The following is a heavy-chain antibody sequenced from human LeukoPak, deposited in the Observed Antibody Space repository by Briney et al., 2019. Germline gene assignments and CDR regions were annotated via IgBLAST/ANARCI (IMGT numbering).Heavy chain of an antibody. CDR1: GGSISTYY. D-gene: IGHD1-26*01. J-gene: IGHJ5*02. Sequence: SETLSLTCTVSGGSISTYYWSWIRPPPGKGLEWIGYIYYTGSTSYNPSLKSRVTMSLDAAKNQFPLELNSVTPADTAVYYCARGGNYWPQWWFDPWGRGTLVSVSS. CDR2: IYYTGST. CDR3: ARGGNYWPQWWFDP. V-gene: IGHV4-59*01.